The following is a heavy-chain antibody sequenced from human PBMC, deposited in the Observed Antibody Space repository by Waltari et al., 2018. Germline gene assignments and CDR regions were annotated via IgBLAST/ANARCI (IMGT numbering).Heavy chain of an antibody. Sequence: QVQLVQSGAEVKKPGSSVKVSCKASGGTFISYAISWVRQAPGQGLEWMGGIIPIFGTANYAQKFQGRVTITADKSTSTAYMELSSLRSEDTAVYYCARGGYSSSWYGDAFDIWGQGTMVTVSS. J-gene: IGHJ3*02. V-gene: IGHV1-69*14. CDR2: IIPIFGTA. D-gene: IGHD6-13*01. CDR3: ARGGYSSSWYGDAFDI. CDR1: GGTFISYA.